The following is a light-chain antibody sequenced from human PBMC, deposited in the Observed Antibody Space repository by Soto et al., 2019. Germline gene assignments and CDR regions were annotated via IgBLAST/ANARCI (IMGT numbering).Light chain of an antibody. J-gene: IGKJ4*01. CDR2: KAS. V-gene: IGKV1-5*03. CDR3: QQYKSYSVT. CDR1: QGITNY. Sequence: DIQMTQSPSSLSASVGDRVTITCRATQGITNYLAWYQQKPGTAPKLLIYKASNLDSGVPSRFSGSGSGTQFSLTISSLLPDDFATYYCQQYKSYSVTFGGGTKVEMK.